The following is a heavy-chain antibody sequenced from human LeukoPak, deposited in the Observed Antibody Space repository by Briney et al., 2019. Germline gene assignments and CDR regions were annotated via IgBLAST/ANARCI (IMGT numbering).Heavy chain of an antibody. CDR1: GGTFTSYG. CDR2: ISDYSGNT. CDR3: ARGAPCGGDCYEVDY. Sequence: ASVKVTCKASGGTFTSYGSSWVRQPPGQGLEWMGWISDYSGNTNYAQKLQRRVTMTTDTSTSTAYMELRSLRSDDTAVYYCARGAPCGGDCYEVDYWGQGTLVTVSS. J-gene: IGHJ4*02. D-gene: IGHD2-21*01. V-gene: IGHV1-18*01.